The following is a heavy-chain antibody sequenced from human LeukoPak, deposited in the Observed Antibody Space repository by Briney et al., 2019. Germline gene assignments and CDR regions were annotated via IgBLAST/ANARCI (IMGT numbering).Heavy chain of an antibody. CDR1: GYTFITYG. V-gene: IGHV1-18*01. Sequence: ASVKVSCKASGYTFITYGISWVRQAPGQGLEWMGWISGYKGNTKYAQKFQGRVTMTTDTSTSTAYMELRSLRSDDTAVYFCARDVVGAPNAFDIWGRGTMVTVSS. D-gene: IGHD2-15*01. CDR3: ARDVVGAPNAFDI. J-gene: IGHJ3*02. CDR2: ISGYKGNT.